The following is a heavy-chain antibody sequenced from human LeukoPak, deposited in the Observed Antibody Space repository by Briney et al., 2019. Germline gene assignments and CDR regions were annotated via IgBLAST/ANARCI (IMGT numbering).Heavy chain of an antibody. CDR1: GFTFNTYT. CDR2: LSSGSDSI. J-gene: IGHJ6*03. CDR3: ARVVVTIFGVATPHYYYYMDV. D-gene: IGHD3-3*01. Sequence: GGSLRLSCAASGFTFNTYTMNWVRQAPGKGLEWISYLSSGSDSIFYADSVKGRFTISRDNAKNSLYLQMNSLRAEDTAVYYCARVVVTIFGVATPHYYYYMDVWGKGTTVTVSS. V-gene: IGHV3-48*04.